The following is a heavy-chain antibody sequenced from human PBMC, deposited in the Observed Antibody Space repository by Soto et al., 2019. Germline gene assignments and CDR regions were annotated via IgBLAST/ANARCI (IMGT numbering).Heavy chain of an antibody. CDR2: IWYDGSNK. CDR3: ARGRDGYNFSAFDI. D-gene: IGHD5-12*01. V-gene: IGHV3-33*01. J-gene: IGHJ3*02. CDR1: GFTFSSYG. Sequence: PGGSLRLSCAASGFTFSSYGMHWVCQAPGKGLEWVAVIWYDGSNKYYADSVKGRFTISRDNSKNTLYLQMNSLRAEDTAVYYCARGRDGYNFSAFDIWGQGTMVTVSS.